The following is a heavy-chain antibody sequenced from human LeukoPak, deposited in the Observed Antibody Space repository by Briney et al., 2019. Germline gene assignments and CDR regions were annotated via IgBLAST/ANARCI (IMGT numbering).Heavy chain of an antibody. CDR1: GFIVSTNY. CDR3: AKEEGLPKVVAATQYFQH. CDR2: IYSGGST. J-gene: IGHJ1*01. D-gene: IGHD2-15*01. V-gene: IGHV3-66*01. Sequence: GGSLRLSCAASGFIVSTNYMSWVRQAPGKGLEWVSVIYSGGSTNYADSVKGRFTISRDNSKNTLYLQMNSPRAEDTAVYYCAKEEGLPKVVAATQYFQHWGQGTLVTVSS.